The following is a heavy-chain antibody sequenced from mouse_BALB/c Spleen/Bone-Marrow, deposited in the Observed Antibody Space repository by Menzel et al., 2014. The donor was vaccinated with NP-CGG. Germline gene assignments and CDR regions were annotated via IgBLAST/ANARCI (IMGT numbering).Heavy chain of an antibody. D-gene: IGHD2-4*01. CDR1: GFNIKDTY. Sequence: EVKLMESGAELVKPGASVKLSCTASGFNIKDTYMHWVKQRPEQGLEWIGRIDPANGNTKYDPKFQGKATITADTPSNTAYLQLSSLTSEDTAVYYCATMITDWYFDVWGAGTTVTVSS. CDR2: IDPANGNT. V-gene: IGHV14-3*02. CDR3: ATMITDWYFDV. J-gene: IGHJ1*01.